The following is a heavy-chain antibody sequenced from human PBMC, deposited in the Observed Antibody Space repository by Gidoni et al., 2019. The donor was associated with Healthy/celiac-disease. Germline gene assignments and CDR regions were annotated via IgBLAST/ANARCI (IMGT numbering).Heavy chain of an antibody. CDR3: ARGDQLPAFYYYYGMDV. V-gene: IGHV1-3*01. CDR1: GYTFTSYA. Sequence: GASVKVSCKASGYTFTSYAMHWVRQAPGQRLEWMGWINAGNGNTKYSQKFQGRVTITRDTSASTAYMELSSLRSEDTAVYYCARGDQLPAFYYYYGMDVWGQGTTVTVSS. J-gene: IGHJ6*02. CDR2: INAGNGNT. D-gene: IGHD2-2*01.